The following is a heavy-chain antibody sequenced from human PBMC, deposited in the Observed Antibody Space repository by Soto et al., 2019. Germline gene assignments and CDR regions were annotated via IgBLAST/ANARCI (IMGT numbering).Heavy chain of an antibody. V-gene: IGHV5-51*01. J-gene: IGHJ6*03. CDR1: GYSFTSYW. D-gene: IGHD1-1*01. CDR2: IYPGDSDT. Sequence: PGESLKISCKGSGYSFTSYWIGWVRQMPGKGLEWMGIIYPGDSDTRYSPSFQGQVTISADKSISTAYLQWSSLKASDTAMYYCARHSQLLEPRYYLDVWGKGTTVTVSS. CDR3: ARHSQLLEPRYYLDV.